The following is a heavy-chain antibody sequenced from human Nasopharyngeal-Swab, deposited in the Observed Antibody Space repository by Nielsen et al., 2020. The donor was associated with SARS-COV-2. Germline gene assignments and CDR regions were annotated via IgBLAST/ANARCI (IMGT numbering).Heavy chain of an antibody. J-gene: IGHJ5*02. Sequence: ASVKVSCKASGYTFTSYGISWVRQAPGQGLEWMGWISAYNGNTNYAQKLQGRVTMTTDASTSTAYMELRSLRSDDTAVYYCARDDRATSGYLLGGAFDPWGQGTLVTVSS. CDR3: ARDDRATSGYLLGGAFDP. D-gene: IGHD3-22*01. CDR1: GYTFTSYG. V-gene: IGHV1-18*01. CDR2: ISAYNGNT.